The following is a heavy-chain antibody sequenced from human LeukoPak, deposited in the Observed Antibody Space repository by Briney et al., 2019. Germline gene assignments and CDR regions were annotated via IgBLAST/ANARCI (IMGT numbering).Heavy chain of an antibody. CDR2: ISGSGGST. CDR1: GFTFSSYA. V-gene: IGHV3-23*01. Sequence: GGSLRLSCAASGFTFSSYAMSWVRQAPGKGLEWVSAISGSGGSTYYADSVKGRFTISRDNAKNSLYLQMNSLRAEDTAVYYCARGMGDYHPFDYWGQGTLVTVSS. D-gene: IGHD4-17*01. J-gene: IGHJ4*02. CDR3: ARGMGDYHPFDY.